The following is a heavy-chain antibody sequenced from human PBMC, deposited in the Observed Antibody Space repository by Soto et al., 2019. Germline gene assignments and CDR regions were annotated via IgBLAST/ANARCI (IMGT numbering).Heavy chain of an antibody. CDR1: GFTFSSYG. CDR2: ISYDGSNK. CDR3: AKSLGEGVVAPDY. Sequence: GGSLRLSCAASGFTFSSYGMPWVRQAPGKGLEWVAVISYDGSNKYYADSVKGRFTISRDNSKNTLYLQMNSLRAEDTAVYCCAKSLGEGVVAPDYWGQGTLVTVSS. V-gene: IGHV3-30*18. D-gene: IGHD3-22*01. J-gene: IGHJ4*02.